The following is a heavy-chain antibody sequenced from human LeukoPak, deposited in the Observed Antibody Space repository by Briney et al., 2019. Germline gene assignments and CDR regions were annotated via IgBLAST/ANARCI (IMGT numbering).Heavy chain of an antibody. J-gene: IGHJ4*02. CDR2: IWYDGSNK. D-gene: IGHD5-18*01. CDR1: GFTFSSYG. V-gene: IGHV3-33*01. CDR3: ARDRYSYGYLDY. Sequence: GGSLRLSCAASGFTFSSYGMHWVRQAPGKGLEWVAVIWYDGSNKYYAESVKGQFTSYSENSTNTLYLQMNSLRAEDTAVYYCARDRYSYGYLDYWGEGTLVTVSS.